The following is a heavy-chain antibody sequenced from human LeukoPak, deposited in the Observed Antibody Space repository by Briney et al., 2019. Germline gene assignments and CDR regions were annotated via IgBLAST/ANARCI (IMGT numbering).Heavy chain of an antibody. CDR3: ARDGGIAVAGNVFHWFDP. J-gene: IGHJ5*02. CDR1: GYSISSAYY. D-gene: IGHD6-19*01. Sequence: SETLSLTCTVSGYSISSAYYWGWIRQPPGKGLEWIGSIYHSGSNYYNPSLKSRVTISVDTSKNQFSLKLSSVTAADTAVYYCARDGGIAVAGNVFHWFDPWGQGTLVTVSS. V-gene: IGHV4-38-2*02. CDR2: IYHSGSN.